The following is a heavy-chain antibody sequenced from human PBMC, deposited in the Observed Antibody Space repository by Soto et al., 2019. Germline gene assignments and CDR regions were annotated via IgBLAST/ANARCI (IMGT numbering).Heavy chain of an antibody. CDR3: ARGYCTATICDPWFDP. CDR1: GYAFSSYW. Sequence: GCLKISGQGCGYAFSSYWIAWVRQMPGKGLEWMGIIYPGDSDTRYSPSFQGQVTISVDKSITTAYLQWSSLKASDTAMYYCARGYCTATICDPWFDPWGQGTLVPASS. V-gene: IGHV5-51*01. CDR2: IYPGDSDT. J-gene: IGHJ5*02. D-gene: IGHD2-8*02.